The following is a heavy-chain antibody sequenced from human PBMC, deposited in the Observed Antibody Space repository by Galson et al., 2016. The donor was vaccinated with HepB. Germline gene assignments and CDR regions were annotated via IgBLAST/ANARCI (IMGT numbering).Heavy chain of an antibody. Sequence: VKVSCKASGYTFSSNKLRWVRQAPGQGLELMGTINPRDGDTDYAQKFRGRVTMTMDTSTTTIYMELGSLTSDDTALYYCARAYSSSLGYSAMDVWGQGTTVIVSS. V-gene: IGHV1-46*01. CDR1: GYTFSSNK. D-gene: IGHD6-6*01. J-gene: IGHJ6*02. CDR3: ARAYSSSLGYSAMDV. CDR2: INPRDGDT.